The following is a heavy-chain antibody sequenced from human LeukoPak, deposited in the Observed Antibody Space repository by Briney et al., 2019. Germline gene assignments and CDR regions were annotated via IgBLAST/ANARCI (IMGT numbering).Heavy chain of an antibody. J-gene: IGHJ4*02. D-gene: IGHD2-2*01. Sequence: SETLSHTCAVYGGSFSGYYWSWIRQPPGKGLEWIGEINHSGSTNYNPSLKSRVTISVDTSKNQFSLKLSSVTAADTAVYYCASRPGGYCSSTSCYAFDYWGQGTLVTVSS. CDR2: INHSGST. CDR1: GGSFSGYY. CDR3: ASRPGGYCSSTSCYAFDY. V-gene: IGHV4-34*01.